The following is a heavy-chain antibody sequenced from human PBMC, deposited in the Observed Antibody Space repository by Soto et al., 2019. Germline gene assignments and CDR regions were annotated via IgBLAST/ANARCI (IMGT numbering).Heavy chain of an antibody. J-gene: IGHJ6*02. CDR1: RFTFSSYG. Sequence: GGSLRLSCAASRFTFSSYGMHWVRQAPGKGLEWVAVISYDGTNKYYEDSVKGRFTISRDNSKNTLYLQMNSLRTEDTAVYYCAKSMFNSSPHYYGMDVWGQGTTVTVSS. D-gene: IGHD6-13*01. CDR2: ISYDGTNK. CDR3: AKSMFNSSPHYYGMDV. V-gene: IGHV3-30*18.